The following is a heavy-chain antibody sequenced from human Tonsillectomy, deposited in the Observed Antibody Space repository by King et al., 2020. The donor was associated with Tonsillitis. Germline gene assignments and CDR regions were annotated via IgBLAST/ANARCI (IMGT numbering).Heavy chain of an antibody. D-gene: IGHD5-12*01. J-gene: IGHJ4*02. CDR1: VFTFSSYW. CDR3: ARGRGYSGYNPF. CDR2: INKNGSEK. V-gene: IGHV3-7*01. Sequence: VQLVESGGGLVQPGGSLRLSCAASVFTFSSYWMSWVRQAPGKGLEWGATINKNGSEKNYVDSVKGRFTISRDNAKHSLYLQMDSLEAEDTAVYYCARGRGYSGYNPFWGQGTLVTVSS.